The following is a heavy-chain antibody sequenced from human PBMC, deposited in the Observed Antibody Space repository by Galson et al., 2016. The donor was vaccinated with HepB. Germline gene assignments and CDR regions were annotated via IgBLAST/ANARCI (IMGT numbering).Heavy chain of an antibody. J-gene: IGHJ5*02. CDR3: ARKKLSIATDSTPVLGS. V-gene: IGHV3-23*01. CDR2: ITGRGHKT. Sequence: SLRLSCAASGFTLDSYAMTWVRQAPGKGLEWVSAITGRGHKTLYADSVKGRFTISRDNSINTLFLYMNSLRAEDTGVYFCARKKLSIATDSTPVLGSWGQGTLVTVSS. CDR1: GFTLDSYA. D-gene: IGHD2-15*01.